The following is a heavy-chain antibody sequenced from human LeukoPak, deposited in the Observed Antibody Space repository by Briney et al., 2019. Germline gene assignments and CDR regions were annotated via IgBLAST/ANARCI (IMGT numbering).Heavy chain of an antibody. D-gene: IGHD5-24*01. CDR3: AKGSRGGYQGYFDY. CDR2: ISWNSGSI. Sequence: GGSLRLSCAASGFTFDDYAMHWVRQAPGKGLEWVSGISWNSGSIGYADSVKGRFTISRDNAKNSLYLQMNSLRAEDMALYYCAKGSRGGYQGYFDYWGQGTLVTVSS. CDR1: GFTFDDYA. V-gene: IGHV3-9*03. J-gene: IGHJ4*02.